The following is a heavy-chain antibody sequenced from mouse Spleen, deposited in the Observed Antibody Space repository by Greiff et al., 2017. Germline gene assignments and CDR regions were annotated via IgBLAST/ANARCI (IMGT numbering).Heavy chain of an antibody. Sequence: EVQVVESGPGLVKPSQSLSLTCSVTGYSITSGYYWNWIRQFPGNKLEWMGYISYDGSNNYNPSLKNRISITRDTSKNQFFLKLNSVTTEDTATYYCARGPHYYGSSYFDYWGQGTTLTVSS. D-gene: IGHD1-1*01. CDR2: ISYDGSN. CDR1: GYSITSGYY. J-gene: IGHJ2*01. V-gene: IGHV3-6*01. CDR3: ARGPHYYGSSYFDY.